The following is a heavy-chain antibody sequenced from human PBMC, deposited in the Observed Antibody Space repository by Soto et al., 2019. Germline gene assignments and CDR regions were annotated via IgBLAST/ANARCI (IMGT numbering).Heavy chain of an antibody. V-gene: IGHV2-5*02. CDR3: AHSVITAMGRGGFDY. D-gene: IGHD5-18*01. J-gene: IGHJ4*02. Sequence: GLDLEWLALIYWDNDKRYSPSLKTRLTITKDTSKKQVVLTMTNMDPVDTATYYCAHSVITAMGRGGFDYWGQGTLVTVSS. CDR2: IYWDNDK.